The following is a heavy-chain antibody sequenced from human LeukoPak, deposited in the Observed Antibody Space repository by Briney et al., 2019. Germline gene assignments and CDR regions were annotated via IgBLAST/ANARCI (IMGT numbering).Heavy chain of an antibody. CDR3: ARGLTTVTSLASY. V-gene: IGHV3-11*05. CDR2: ISRSSSDT. J-gene: IGHJ4*02. D-gene: IGHD4-17*01. Sequence: GGSLRLSCAASGFTFSDYYMSWIRQAPGKGLEWVSYISRSSSDTNYTDSVKGRFTISRDNAKNSLYLQMNSLRAEDTAVYYCARGLTTVTSLASYWGQGTLVTVSS. CDR1: GFTFSDYY.